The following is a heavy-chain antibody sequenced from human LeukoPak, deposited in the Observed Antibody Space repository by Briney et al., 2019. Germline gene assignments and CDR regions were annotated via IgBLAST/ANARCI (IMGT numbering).Heavy chain of an antibody. J-gene: IGHJ3*02. CDR3: ARGSLDAFDI. CDR2: ISRSSAYI. Sequence: GGSLRLSCAASGFTLSSYSMNWVRQAPGKGLEWVSSISRSSAYIYYADSVKGRFTISRDNAKNSLYLQMNSLRAEDTAVYYCARGSLDAFDIWGQGTMVTVSS. D-gene: IGHD3-10*01. CDR1: GFTLSSYS. V-gene: IGHV3-21*01.